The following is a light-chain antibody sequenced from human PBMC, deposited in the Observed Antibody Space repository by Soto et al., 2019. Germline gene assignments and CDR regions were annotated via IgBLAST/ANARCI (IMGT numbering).Light chain of an antibody. CDR2: EAS. CDR1: QTISDY. CDR3: QQRSNWPPWT. J-gene: IGKJ1*01. V-gene: IGKV3-11*01. Sequence: EIVLTQSPDTLSLSPGERATLSCRASQTISDYLAWYQQKPGQAPRLLIYEASKRATGIPARFSGSGSGTDFTLTITSLEPEDFAVYYCQQRSNWPPWTFGQGTKVEIK.